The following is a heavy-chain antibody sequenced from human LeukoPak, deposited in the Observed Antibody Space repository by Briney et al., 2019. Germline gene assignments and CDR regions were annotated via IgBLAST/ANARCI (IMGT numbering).Heavy chain of an antibody. CDR1: GGSFSGYY. CDR3: ARAIGSTPVTTFTGLHDY. D-gene: IGHD4-17*01. CDR2: INHSGST. J-gene: IGHJ4*02. V-gene: IGHV4-34*01. Sequence: TSSETLSLTCAVYGGSFSGYYRSWIRQPPGKGLEWIGEINHSGSTNYNPSLKSRVTISVDTSKNQFSLKLSSVTAADTAVYYCARAIGSTPVTTFTGLHDYGGQGTLVTVS.